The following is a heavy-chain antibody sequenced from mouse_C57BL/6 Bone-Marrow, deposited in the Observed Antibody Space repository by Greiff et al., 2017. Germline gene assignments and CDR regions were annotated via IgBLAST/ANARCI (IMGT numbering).Heavy chain of an antibody. Sequence: VQLQESGPELVKPGASVKISCKASGYTFTDYYINWVKQRPGQGLEWIGWIFPGSGSTYYNEKFKGKATLTVDKSSSTAYMLLSSLTSEDSAVYFCSTSITTVVDFDYWGQGTTLTVSS. J-gene: IGHJ2*01. CDR2: IFPGSGST. V-gene: IGHV1-75*01. D-gene: IGHD1-1*01. CDR3: STSITTVVDFDY. CDR1: GYTFTDYY.